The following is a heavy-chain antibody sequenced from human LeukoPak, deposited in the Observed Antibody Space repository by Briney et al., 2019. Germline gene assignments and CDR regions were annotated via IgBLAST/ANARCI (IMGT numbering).Heavy chain of an antibody. Sequence: GGSLRLSCAASGFTFDDYGMSWVRQAPGKGLEWVSGINWNGISTGYTDSVKGRFTISRDIGRKSLYLQMNSLSDEDTAVYYCARGGGGSYSDAFDIWGQGTVVTVSS. D-gene: IGHD2-15*01. J-gene: IGHJ3*02. CDR1: GFTFDDYG. CDR2: INWNGIST. CDR3: ARGGGGSYSDAFDI. V-gene: IGHV3-20*04.